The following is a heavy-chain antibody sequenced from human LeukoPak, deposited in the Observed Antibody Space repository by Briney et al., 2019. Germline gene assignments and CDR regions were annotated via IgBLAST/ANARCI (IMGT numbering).Heavy chain of an antibody. CDR1: GGSISSGGYY. J-gene: IGHJ4*02. CDR2: VYYSGST. CDR3: ASQRIVGAAGEHY. V-gene: IGHV4-30-2*03. D-gene: IGHD1-26*01. Sequence: SQTLSLTCTVSGGSISSGGYYWSWIRQPAGKGLEWIGSVYYSGSTYYNPSLKSRVTISVDTSKNQFSLKLSSVTAADTAVYYCASQRIVGAAGEHYWGQGTLVTVSS.